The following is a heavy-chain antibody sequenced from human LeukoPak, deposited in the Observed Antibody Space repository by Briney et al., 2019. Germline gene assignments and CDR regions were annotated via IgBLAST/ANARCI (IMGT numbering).Heavy chain of an antibody. J-gene: IGHJ4*02. D-gene: IGHD2-15*01. CDR1: GFTFSSYA. V-gene: IGHV3-7*01. CDR2: KKEGGGEK. CDR3: VRDGGYCSGGTCYALWDY. Sequence: PGGSLRLSCAASGFTFSSYAMTWVPRARGKGLEWVAHKKEGGGEKHYVDPGKGYFTISRDNAKNSLYLQMNSLRAEDTAMYYCVRDGGYCSGGTCYALWDYWGQGTLVTVSS.